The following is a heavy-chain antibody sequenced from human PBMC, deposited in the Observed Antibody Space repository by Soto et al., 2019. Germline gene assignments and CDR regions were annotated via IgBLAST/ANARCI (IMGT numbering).Heavy chain of an antibody. D-gene: IGHD3-22*01. CDR3: ARVPGPYDSSGYLP. Sequence: PSETLSLTCTVSGGSISSGGYYWSWIRQHPGKGLEWIGYIYYSGSTYYNPSLKSRVTISVDTSKNQFSLKLSSVTAADTAVYYCARVPGPYDSSGYLPWGQGTLVTVSS. J-gene: IGHJ5*02. CDR2: IYYSGST. V-gene: IGHV4-31*03. CDR1: GGSISSGGYY.